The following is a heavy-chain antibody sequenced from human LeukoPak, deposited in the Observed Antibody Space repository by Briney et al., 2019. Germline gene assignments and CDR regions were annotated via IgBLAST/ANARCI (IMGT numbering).Heavy chain of an antibody. CDR3: ASAPNMYYFDH. CDR2: VDYSGST. V-gene: IGHV4-59*12. J-gene: IGHJ4*02. CDR1: GDSISHYY. D-gene: IGHD4/OR15-4a*01. Sequence: SETLSLTCTSSGDSISHYYWSWIRHSPGRGLEWIGYVDYSGSTNYNPSLKSRVTISGDTSKKQFSLGLSPVTAADTAVYYCASAPNMYYFDHWGQGALVTVSS.